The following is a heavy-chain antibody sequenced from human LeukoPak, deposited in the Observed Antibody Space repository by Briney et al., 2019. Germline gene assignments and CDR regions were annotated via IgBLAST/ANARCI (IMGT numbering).Heavy chain of an antibody. CDR1: GFTFSSYG. CDR3: AKTPSSGYYFDQ. V-gene: IGHV3-30*18. Sequence: GGSLRLSCAASGFTFSSYGMHWVRQAPGKGLEWVAVISYDGSNKYYADSVKGRFTISRDNSKNTLYLQMNSLRAEDTAVYYCAKTPSSGYYFDQWGQGTLVTVSS. CDR2: ISYDGSNK. J-gene: IGHJ4*02. D-gene: IGHD5-12*01.